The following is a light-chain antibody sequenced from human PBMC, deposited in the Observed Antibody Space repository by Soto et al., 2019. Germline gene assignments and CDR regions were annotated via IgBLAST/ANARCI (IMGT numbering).Light chain of an antibody. CDR1: TSNIGNNV. Sequence: QPVLTQPPSASGTPGQRVTISCSGRTSNIGNNVVSWFQQLPGTAPKLLISSNDQRPSGVPDRFSGSRSGTSASLAISGLQSEDEADYYCAAWDDTLSVVFGGGTKLTVL. J-gene: IGLJ3*02. CDR3: AAWDDTLSVV. CDR2: SND. V-gene: IGLV1-44*01.